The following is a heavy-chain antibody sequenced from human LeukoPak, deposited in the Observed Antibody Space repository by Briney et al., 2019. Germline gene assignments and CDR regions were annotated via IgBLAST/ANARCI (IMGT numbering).Heavy chain of an antibody. CDR3: ARDLRYDSSGYYYVYYYMDV. D-gene: IGHD3-22*01. CDR2: IYSGGST. V-gene: IGHV3-53*01. CDR1: GFTVSSNY. Sequence: GGSLRLSCAASGFTVSSNYMSWVRQAPGKGLEWVSVIYSGGSTYYADSVKVRFTISRDNAKNSLYLQMNSLRAEDTAVYYCARDLRYDSSGYYYVYYYMDVWGKGTTVTVSS. J-gene: IGHJ6*03.